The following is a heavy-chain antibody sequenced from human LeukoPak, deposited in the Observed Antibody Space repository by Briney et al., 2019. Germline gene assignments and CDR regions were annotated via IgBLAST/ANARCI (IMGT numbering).Heavy chain of an antibody. Sequence: ASVKVSCKASGYTFTSYGISWVRQAPGQGLEWMGWISIYNGKINYAQKFQGRVTMTTDTSTSTAYMELRSLRSDDTAVYYCARWDYYDSRAFDIWGQGTMVTVS. J-gene: IGHJ3*02. CDR2: ISIYNGKI. D-gene: IGHD3-22*01. CDR1: GYTFTSYG. V-gene: IGHV1-18*01. CDR3: ARWDYYDSRAFDI.